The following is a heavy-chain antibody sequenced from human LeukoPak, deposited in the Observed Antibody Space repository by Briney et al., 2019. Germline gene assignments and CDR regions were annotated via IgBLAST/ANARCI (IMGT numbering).Heavy chain of an antibody. CDR1: GYTFTSYG. V-gene: IGHV1-46*01. J-gene: IGHJ4*02. D-gene: IGHD6-6*01. Sequence: ASVTVSCKASGYTFTSYGISWVRQAPGQGLEWMGIINPSGGSTSCAQKFQGRVTMTRDTSTSTVYMELSSLRSEDTAVYYCARTAGRTFDYWGQGTLVTVSS. CDR3: ARTAGRTFDY. CDR2: INPSGGST.